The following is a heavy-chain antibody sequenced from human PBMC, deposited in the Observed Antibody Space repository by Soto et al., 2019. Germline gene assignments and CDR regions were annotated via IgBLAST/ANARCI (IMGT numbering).Heavy chain of an antibody. CDR3: ANLLRGGVIV. Sequence: QVQLQESGPGLVKPSETLSLTCTVSGGSISSYYWSWIRQPPGKGLEWIGYIYYSGSTNYNPSLKSRVTISVDTSKNQFSLKLSSVTAADTAVYYGANLLRGGVIVWGQGTLVTVSS. D-gene: IGHD3-16*02. CDR2: IYYSGST. CDR1: GGSISSYY. J-gene: IGHJ4*02. V-gene: IGHV4-59*08.